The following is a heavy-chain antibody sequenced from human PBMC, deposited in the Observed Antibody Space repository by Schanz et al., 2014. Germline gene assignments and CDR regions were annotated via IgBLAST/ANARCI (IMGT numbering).Heavy chain of an antibody. D-gene: IGHD1-26*01. V-gene: IGHV3-11*06. CDR2: INTGSNYI. CDR3: ARDHTTESYYSAGPPIDY. Sequence: VQLVESGGGLVEPGGSLRLSCAASGFSFSDYYMSWIRQAPGKGLEWISFINTGSNYINYADSVKGRFTISRDNSKNTLFLQMNSLRAEDTAVYYCARDHTTESYYSAGPPIDYWGQGTLLTVSS. J-gene: IGHJ4*02. CDR1: GFSFSDYY.